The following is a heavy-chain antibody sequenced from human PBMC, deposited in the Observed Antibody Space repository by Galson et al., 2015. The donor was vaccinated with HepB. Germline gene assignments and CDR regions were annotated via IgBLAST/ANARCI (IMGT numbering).Heavy chain of an antibody. CDR3: AREVGGAYSRFILMYNWFDP. CDR1: GFTFSSYS. J-gene: IGHJ5*02. Sequence: SLRLSCAASGFTFSSYSMNWVRQAPGKGLEWVSYISSSSSTIYYADSVKGRFTISRDNAKNSLYLQMNSLRAEDTAVYYCAREVGGAYSRFILMYNWFDPWGQGTLVTVSS. V-gene: IGHV3-48*01. CDR2: ISSSSSTI. D-gene: IGHD6-13*01.